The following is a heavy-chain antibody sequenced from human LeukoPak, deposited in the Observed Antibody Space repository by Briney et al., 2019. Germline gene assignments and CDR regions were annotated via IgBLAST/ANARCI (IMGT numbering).Heavy chain of an antibody. Sequence: GGSLRLSCAASGFTFSSYAMSWVRQAPGKGLEWVSAISGSGGSTYYADSVKGRFTISRDNSKNTLYLQMNSLRAEDTAVYYCAKLGQEDGYGPNYYWGQGTLVTVSS. D-gene: IGHD5-18*01. CDR3: AKLGQEDGYGPNYY. CDR1: GFTFSSYA. CDR2: ISGSGGST. V-gene: IGHV3-23*01. J-gene: IGHJ4*02.